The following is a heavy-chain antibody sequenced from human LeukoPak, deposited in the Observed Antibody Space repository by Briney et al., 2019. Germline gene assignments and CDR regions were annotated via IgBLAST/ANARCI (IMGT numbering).Heavy chain of an antibody. J-gene: IGHJ1*01. CDR3: ASYGGIAAARDAEYFQH. CDR1: GFTFSSYS. Sequence: GGSLRLSCAASGFTFSSYSMNWVRQAPGKGLEWVSSISSSSSYIYYADSVKGRFTISRDNAKNSLYLQMNSLRAEDTAVYYCASYGGIAAARDAEYFQHWGQGTLVTVSS. CDR2: ISSSSSYI. D-gene: IGHD6-13*01. V-gene: IGHV3-21*01.